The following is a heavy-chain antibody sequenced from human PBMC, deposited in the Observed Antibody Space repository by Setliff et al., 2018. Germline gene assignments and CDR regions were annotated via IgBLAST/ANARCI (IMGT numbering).Heavy chain of an antibody. J-gene: IGHJ4*02. D-gene: IGHD2-8*01. CDR1: GYTFTESI. CDR3: LRLVRYCSRTSCQRTSGDEV. CDR2: IGVYSGNT. V-gene: IGHV1-18*01. Sequence: ASVKVSCKASGYTFTESIVSWVRQAPGQGLEWLGWIGVYSGNTYTAQSFQGRVTMTTDTSTNMAYLELRGLRSDDTAVYYCLRLVRYCSRTSCQRTSGDEVWGQGTLVTV.